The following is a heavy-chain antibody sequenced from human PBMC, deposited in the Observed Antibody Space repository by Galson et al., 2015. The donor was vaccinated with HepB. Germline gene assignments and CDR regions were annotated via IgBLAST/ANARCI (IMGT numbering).Heavy chain of an antibody. V-gene: IGHV3-23*01. CDR3: AKHLEEGYSGYDGGNFDY. D-gene: IGHD5-12*01. J-gene: IGHJ4*02. CDR1: GFTFSSYA. CDR2: ISGSGGST. Sequence: SLRLSCAASGFTFSSYAMSWVRQAPGKGLEWVSAISGSGGSTYYADSVKGRFTISRDNSKNTLYLQMNSLRAEDTAVYYCAKHLEEGYSGYDGGNFDYWGQGTLVTVSS.